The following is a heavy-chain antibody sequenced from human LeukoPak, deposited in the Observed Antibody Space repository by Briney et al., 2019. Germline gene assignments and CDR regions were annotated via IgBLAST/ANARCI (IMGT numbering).Heavy chain of an antibody. J-gene: IGHJ4*02. D-gene: IGHD4-17*01. Sequence: GGSLRLSCAASGFTFRSYAMGWVRQAPGKGLEWVSAITGSGASTYYADSVKGRFTISRDNSKNTLYLQMNSLRAEDTAVYYCAKGGFDYGDYKCDYWGQGTLVTVSS. V-gene: IGHV3-23*01. CDR1: GFTFRSYA. CDR3: AKGGFDYGDYKCDY. CDR2: ITGSGAST.